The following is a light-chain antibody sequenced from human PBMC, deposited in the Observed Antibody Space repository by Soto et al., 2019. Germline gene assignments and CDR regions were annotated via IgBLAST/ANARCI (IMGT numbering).Light chain of an antibody. CDR2: DAS. CDR1: QSVSSSY. V-gene: IGKV3-11*01. CDR3: QQRSSWPGT. Sequence: EIVLTQSPGTLSLSPGERATLSCRASQSVSSSYFAWYKQKPGQAPRVLSYDASKRATGIPARFSGSGSGTDFTLTISSLEPEDSAVYYCQQRSSWPGTFGGGTKVDIK. J-gene: IGKJ4*01.